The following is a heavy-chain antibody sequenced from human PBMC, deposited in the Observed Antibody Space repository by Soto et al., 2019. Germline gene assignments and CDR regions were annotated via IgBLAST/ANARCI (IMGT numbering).Heavy chain of an antibody. D-gene: IGHD3-22*01. J-gene: IGHJ3*02. CDR1: GFTVSSNY. CDR2: IYSGGST. V-gene: IGHV3-66*01. CDR3: ARSISYYYDSSGYEAFDI. Sequence: GGSLRLSCAASGFTVSSNYMSWVRQAPGKGLEWVSVIYSGGSTYYADSVKGRFTISRDNSKNTLYLQMNSLRVEDTAVDDCARSISYYYDSSGYEAFDIWGQGTMVTVSS.